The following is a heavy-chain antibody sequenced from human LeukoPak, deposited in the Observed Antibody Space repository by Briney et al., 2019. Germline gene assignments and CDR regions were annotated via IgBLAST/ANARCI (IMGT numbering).Heavy chain of an antibody. D-gene: IGHD2-8*01. V-gene: IGHV4-59*01. J-gene: IGHJ4*02. CDR1: GGSISSYY. CDR3: ARAIGYCTNGVCPGFDY. Sequence: SETLSLTCTVSGGSISSYYWSWLRQPPGKGLEWIGYIYYSGSTNYNPSLKSRVTISVDTSKNQFSLKLSSVTAADTAVYYCARAIGYCTNGVCPGFDYWGQGTLVTVSS. CDR2: IYYSGST.